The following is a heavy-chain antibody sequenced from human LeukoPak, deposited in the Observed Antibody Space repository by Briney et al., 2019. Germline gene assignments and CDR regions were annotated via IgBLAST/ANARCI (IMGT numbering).Heavy chain of an antibody. V-gene: IGHV3-7*04. CDR1: GFTFSSYW. J-gene: IGHJ4*02. Sequence: GGSLRLSCAASGFTFSSYWMSWVRQAPGKGLEWVANIKQDGSGKYYVDSVKGRFTISRDNAKNSLFLQMNSLRAEETAVYYCARGEYYYDGGYWGQGTLVTVSS. CDR3: ARGEYYYDGGY. D-gene: IGHD3-22*01. CDR2: IKQDGSGK.